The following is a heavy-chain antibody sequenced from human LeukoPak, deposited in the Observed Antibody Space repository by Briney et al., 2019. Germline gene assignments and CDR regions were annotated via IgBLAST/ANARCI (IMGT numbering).Heavy chain of an antibody. Sequence: PGGSLRLSCAASGFTFSSYAMSWVRQAPGKGLEWVSAISGSGGSTYYADSVKGRFTISRDNSKNTLYLQMNSLRAEDTAVYYCAKHRSDEITMIVVVIWYFDYWGQGTLVTVSS. CDR1: GFTFSSYA. CDR3: AKHRSDEITMIVVVIWYFDY. CDR2: ISGSGGST. V-gene: IGHV3-23*01. D-gene: IGHD3-22*01. J-gene: IGHJ4*02.